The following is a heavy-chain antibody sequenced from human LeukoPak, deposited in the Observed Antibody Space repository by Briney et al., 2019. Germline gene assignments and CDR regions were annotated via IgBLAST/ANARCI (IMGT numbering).Heavy chain of an antibody. V-gene: IGHV4-39*07. D-gene: IGHD4/OR15-4a*01. CDR3: ARDRALWWFYY. CDR2: LSYNGGT. Sequence: SETLSLTCTFSGDSDGINSFYWAWIRQPPGKGLEWIGSLSYNGGTYYNPSLKSRVAISVDSSTKQFSLKLTSVTAADTAIYYCARDRALWWFYYWGQGTLVTVSS. CDR1: GDSDGINSFY. J-gene: IGHJ4*02.